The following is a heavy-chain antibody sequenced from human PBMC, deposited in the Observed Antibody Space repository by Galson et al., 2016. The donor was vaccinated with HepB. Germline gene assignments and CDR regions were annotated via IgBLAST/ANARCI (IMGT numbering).Heavy chain of an antibody. CDR3: ATPGGMVTPY. J-gene: IGHJ4*02. Sequence: ETLSLTCTVSGGSISRSGYYWGWIRQSPGKGLERIGSIYYGGSTYYNPSLQSRVTISVDTSKNQFSLRLSSVTAADTAVYYCATPGGMVTPYWGQGTLVTVSS. D-gene: IGHD5-18*01. V-gene: IGHV4-39*07. CDR2: IYYGGST. CDR1: GGSISRSGYY.